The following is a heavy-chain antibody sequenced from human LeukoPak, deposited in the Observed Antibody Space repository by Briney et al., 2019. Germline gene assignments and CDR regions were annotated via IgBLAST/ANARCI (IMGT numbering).Heavy chain of an antibody. CDR1: GFPFSGYG. CDR2: IPSDGSKK. V-gene: IGHV3-30*03. Sequence: SGGSLRLSCTASGFPFSGYGMHWVRQAPGKGPEWVAAIPSDGSKKDYADSVKGRFSISRDKSKNTLYPQMNSLRPEDTAVYYCATGYDNLDDYFDYWGQGTLVIVSS. CDR3: ATGYDNLDDYFDY. D-gene: IGHD1-1*01. J-gene: IGHJ4*02.